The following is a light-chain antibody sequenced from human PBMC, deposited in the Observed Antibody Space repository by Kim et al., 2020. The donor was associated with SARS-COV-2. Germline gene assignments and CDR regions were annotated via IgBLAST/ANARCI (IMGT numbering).Light chain of an antibody. CDR2: LNTDGSH. CDR1: SGHSSYA. V-gene: IGLV4-69*01. CDR3: QTWGTGIVV. Sequence: SVKRTCTLSSGHSSYAIAWHQQQPEKGPRYLMKLNTDGSHSKGDGIPDRVSGSSSGAERYLTISSLQSEDEADYYCQTWGTGIVVFGGGTQLTVL. J-gene: IGLJ2*01.